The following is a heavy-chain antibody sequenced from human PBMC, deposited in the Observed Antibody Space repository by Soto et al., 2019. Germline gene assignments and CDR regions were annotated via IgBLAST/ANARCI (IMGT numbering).Heavy chain of an antibody. CDR1: GYTFIDYY. D-gene: IGHD3-3*01. V-gene: IGHV1-2*02. CDR3: ARGGVTIFGVVDN. J-gene: IGHJ4*02. Sequence: QVQVVQSGTEVKKPGASVKVSCKASGYTFIDYYMHWVRQAPGQGLEWMGWINAKSGGTNYAQKFQGRVTMTRDTSISTAYMELTRLRSDDTAIYYCARGGVTIFGVVDNWGQGTLVTVSP. CDR2: INAKSGGT.